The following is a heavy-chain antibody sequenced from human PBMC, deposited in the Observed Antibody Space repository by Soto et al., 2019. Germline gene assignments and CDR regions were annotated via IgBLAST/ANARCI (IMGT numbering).Heavy chain of an antibody. CDR2: IYYSGST. V-gene: IGHV4-31*03. D-gene: IGHD2-15*01. J-gene: IGHJ3*02. Sequence: TSETLSLTCTVSGGSISSGGYYWSWIRQHPGKGLEWIGYIYYSGSTYYNPSLKSRVTISVDTSKNQFSLKLSSVTAADTAVYYCARESGYCSGGSCYSAVAFDIWGQGTMVTVSS. CDR1: GGSISSGGYY. CDR3: ARESGYCSGGSCYSAVAFDI.